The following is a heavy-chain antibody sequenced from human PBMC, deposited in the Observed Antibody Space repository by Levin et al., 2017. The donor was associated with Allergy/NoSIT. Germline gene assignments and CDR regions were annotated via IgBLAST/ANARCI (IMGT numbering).Heavy chain of an antibody. D-gene: IGHD7-27*01. J-gene: IGHJ5*02. V-gene: IGHV3-7*01. Sequence: GGSLRLSCAASGFIFNTYWMTWVRQAPGKGLEWVANIKEDGSEKYYVDSVKGRFTISRDNAKNSLYLQMDSLRGEDTAVYYCARDSNWGPGKICDPWGQGTLVTVSS. CDR2: IKEDGSEK. CDR1: GFIFNTYW. CDR3: ARDSNWGPGKICDP.